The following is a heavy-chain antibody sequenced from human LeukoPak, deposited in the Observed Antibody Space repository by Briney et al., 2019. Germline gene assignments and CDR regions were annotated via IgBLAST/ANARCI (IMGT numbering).Heavy chain of an antibody. V-gene: IGHV3-23*01. CDR2: ISGSGGST. CDR1: GFTFSTYA. D-gene: IGHD6-13*01. Sequence: GGSLRLSCAASGFTFSTYAMSWVRQAPGKGLEWVSAISGSGGSTYYADSVKGRFTISRDNSKNTLYLQMNSLRAEDTSIYFCAKALEQETVIALDSWGQGTLVTVSS. CDR3: AKALEQETVIALDS. J-gene: IGHJ4*02.